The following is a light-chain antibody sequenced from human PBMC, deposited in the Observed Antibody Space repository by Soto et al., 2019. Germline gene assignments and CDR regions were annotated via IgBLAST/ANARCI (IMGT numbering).Light chain of an antibody. V-gene: IGLV2-11*01. CDR2: DVS. CDR3: CSYVGNHIYV. J-gene: IGLJ1*01. CDR1: TSNFVGDKY. Sequence: QSVLTQPRSVSGSPGQSVTISCTGTTSNFVGDKYVAWYQQHPGKAPRLMIYDVSKRPSGVPDRFSGSKSGNTASLTISGLQAEDEADYYCCSYVGNHIYVFGTGTKVTVL.